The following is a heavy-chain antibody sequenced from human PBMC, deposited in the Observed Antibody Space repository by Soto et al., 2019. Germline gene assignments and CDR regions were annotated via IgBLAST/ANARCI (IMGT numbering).Heavy chain of an antibody. CDR2: IYYSGST. J-gene: IGHJ3*02. D-gene: IGHD2-2*01. Sequence: QLQLQESGPGLVKPSETLSLTCTVSGGSISSSSYYWGWIRQPPGKGLEWIGSIYYSGSTYYNPSLKSRVTISVDTSKNQFSRKLSSVTAADTAVYYCARDCSSTSCYGPRGVIIHDAFDIWGQGTMVTVSS. V-gene: IGHV4-39*02. CDR3: ARDCSSTSCYGPRGVIIHDAFDI. CDR1: GGSISSSSYY.